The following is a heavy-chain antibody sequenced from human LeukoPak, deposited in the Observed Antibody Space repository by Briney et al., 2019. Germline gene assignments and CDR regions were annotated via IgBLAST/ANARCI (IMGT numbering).Heavy chain of an antibody. J-gene: IGHJ4*02. Sequence: PSETLSLTCAVYGGSFSGYYWSWIRQPPGKGLERIGEINHSGSTNYNPSLKSRVTISVDTSKNQFSLKLSSVTAADTAVYYCARAVGGAAAELFDYWGQETLVTASS. CDR2: INHSGST. D-gene: IGHD6-13*01. CDR1: GGSFSGYY. V-gene: IGHV4-34*01. CDR3: ARAVGGAAAELFDY.